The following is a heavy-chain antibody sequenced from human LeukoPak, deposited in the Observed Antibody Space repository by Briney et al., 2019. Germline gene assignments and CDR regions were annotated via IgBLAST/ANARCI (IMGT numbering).Heavy chain of an antibody. D-gene: IGHD3-22*01. V-gene: IGHV3-21*01. CDR1: GFTFSSYS. CDR2: NSSSSSYI. CDR3: ARVKYYDSSGNHGAFDI. J-gene: IGHJ3*02. Sequence: GGSLRLPCAASGFTFSSYSMNWVRQAPGKGLEWISSNSSSSSYIYYADSVKGRFTISRDNAKNSLYLQMNSLRAEDTAVYYCARVKYYDSSGNHGAFDIWGQGTMVTVSS.